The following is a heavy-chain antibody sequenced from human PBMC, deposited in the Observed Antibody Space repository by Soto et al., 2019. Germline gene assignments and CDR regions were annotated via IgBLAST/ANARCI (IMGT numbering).Heavy chain of an antibody. V-gene: IGHV6-1*01. D-gene: IGHD6-13*01. CDR1: GDSVSSNSAA. CDR2: TYYRSKWYN. J-gene: IGHJ5*02. Sequence: SQTLTLTCTISGDSVSSNSAAWNWIRQSPLRGLEWLGRTYYRSKWYNDYAVSVKSRITINPDTSKNQFSLQLNSVTPEDTAVYYCAREHSSSWYGWFDPWGQGTLVTVSS. CDR3: AREHSSSWYGWFDP.